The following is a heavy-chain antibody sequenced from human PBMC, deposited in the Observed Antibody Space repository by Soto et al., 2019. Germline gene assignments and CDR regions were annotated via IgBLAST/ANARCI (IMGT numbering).Heavy chain of an antibody. CDR2: IYYSGST. CDR1: GGSISSYY. D-gene: IGHD3-9*01. V-gene: IGHV4-59*08. CDR3: ARAERYFDRGYYYYYMDV. J-gene: IGHJ6*03. Sequence: SETLSLTCTVSGGSISSYYWSWIRQPPGKGLEWIGYIYYSGSTNYNPSLKSRVTISVDTSKNQFSLKLSSVTAADTAVYYCARAERYFDRGYYYYYMDVWGKGTTVTVSS.